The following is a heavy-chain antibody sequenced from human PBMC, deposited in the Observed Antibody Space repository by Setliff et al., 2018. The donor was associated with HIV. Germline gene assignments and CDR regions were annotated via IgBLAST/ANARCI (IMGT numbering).Heavy chain of an antibody. Sequence: ASVKVSCKSSGYSFSNFGVSWVRQAPGQGLEWLGYINGYSSQTHFSPRLQGRRTLTTDTSTDTVYLELRSLISDDTAIYDCAREAPRYASGAFDFWGQGTMVTVSS. V-gene: IGHV1-18*01. D-gene: IGHD3-10*01. CDR1: GYSFSNFG. CDR3: AREAPRYASGAFDF. J-gene: IGHJ3*01. CDR2: INGYSSQT.